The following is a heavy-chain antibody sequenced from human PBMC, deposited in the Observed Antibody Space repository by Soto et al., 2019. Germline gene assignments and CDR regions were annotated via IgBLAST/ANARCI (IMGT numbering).Heavy chain of an antibody. CDR3: ARGSWEPLGIDY. V-gene: IGHV4-59*01. Sequence: ASETLSLTCTVSGGSISSYYWSWIRQPPGKGLEWIGYIYYSGSTNYNPSLKSRVTISVDTSKNQFSLKLSSVTAADTAVYYCARGSWEPLGIDYWGQGTLVTVSS. J-gene: IGHJ4*02. D-gene: IGHD1-26*01. CDR1: GGSISSYY. CDR2: IYYSGST.